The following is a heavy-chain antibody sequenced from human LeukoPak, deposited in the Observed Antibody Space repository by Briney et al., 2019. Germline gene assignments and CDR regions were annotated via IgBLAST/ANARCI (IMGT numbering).Heavy chain of an antibody. Sequence: SETLSLTCAVYGGSFSDYYWSWIRQPPGKELEWIGYIYYSGYTNYNPSLKSRVTISVDTSKNQFSLKLSSVTAADTAVYYCARTTMVRGTYYMDVWGKGTTVTISS. D-gene: IGHD3-10*01. J-gene: IGHJ6*03. CDR1: GGSFSDYY. V-gene: IGHV4-59*01. CDR3: ARTTMVRGTYYMDV. CDR2: IYYSGYT.